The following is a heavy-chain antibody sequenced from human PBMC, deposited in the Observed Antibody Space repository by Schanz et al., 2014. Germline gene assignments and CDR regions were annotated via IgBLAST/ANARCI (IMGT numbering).Heavy chain of an antibody. CDR1: GYSFFTYD. CDR3: ARATRNQLLLEY. Sequence: QVHLVQSGAEVRKPGASVKVSCKASGYSFFTYDISWVRQAAGQGLEWMGWMNPNSGNVGIAPEFRGRVDMTTDTSVTTAYMEISGLRSEDAATYYCARATRNQLLLEYWGQGTLVTVSS. V-gene: IGHV1-8*01. J-gene: IGHJ4*02. CDR2: MNPNSGNV. D-gene: IGHD2-15*01.